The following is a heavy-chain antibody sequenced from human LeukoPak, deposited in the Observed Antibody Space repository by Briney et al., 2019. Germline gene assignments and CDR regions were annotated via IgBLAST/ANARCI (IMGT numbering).Heavy chain of an antibody. D-gene: IGHD6-13*01. V-gene: IGHV4-39*07. CDR3: ARTTEAHSWRTRYYDYYMDV. J-gene: IGHJ6*03. Sequence: KSSETLSLTCTVSGGSISSSSYYWGWIRQPPGKGLEWIGSIYYSGSTYCNPSLKSRVTISVDTSKNQFSLKLSSVTAADTAVYYCARTTEAHSWRTRYYDYYMDVWGKGTMVTVSS. CDR2: IYYSGST. CDR1: GGSISSSSYY.